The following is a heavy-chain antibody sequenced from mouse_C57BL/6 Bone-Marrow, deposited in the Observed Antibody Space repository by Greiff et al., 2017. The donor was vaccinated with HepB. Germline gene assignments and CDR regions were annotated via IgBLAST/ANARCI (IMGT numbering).Heavy chain of an antibody. CDR2: IYPRSGNT. V-gene: IGHV1-81*01. D-gene: IGHD2-3*01. CDR3: ARDDGYYDY. J-gene: IGHJ2*01. Sequence: VKVVESGAELARPGASVKLSCKASGYTFTSYGISWVKQRTGQGLEWIGEIYPRSGNTYYNEKFKGKATLTADKSSSTAYMELRSLTSEDSAVYFCARDDGYYDYWGQGTTLTVSS. CDR1: GYTFTSYG.